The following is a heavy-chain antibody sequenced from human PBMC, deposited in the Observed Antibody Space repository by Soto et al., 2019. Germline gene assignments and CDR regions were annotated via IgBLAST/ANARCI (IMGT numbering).Heavy chain of an antibody. CDR3: ARLRHDSSGYSFDY. CDR2: IYYSGST. Sequence: SETLSLTCTVSGGSISSGGYYWSWIRQHPGKGLEWIGYIYYSGSTYYNPSLKSRVTISVDTSKNQFSLKLSSVTAADTAVYYCARLRHDSSGYSFDYWGQGTMVTVYS. J-gene: IGHJ4*02. CDR1: GGSISSGGYY. V-gene: IGHV4-31*03. D-gene: IGHD3-22*01.